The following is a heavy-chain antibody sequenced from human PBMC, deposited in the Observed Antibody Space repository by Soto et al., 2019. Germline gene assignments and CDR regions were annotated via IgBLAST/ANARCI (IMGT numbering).Heavy chain of an antibody. CDR1: GFTFSSYA. CDR3: AKDLPTYYDILTGSHYFDY. CDR2: ISGSGGST. V-gene: IGHV3-23*01. D-gene: IGHD3-9*01. J-gene: IGHJ4*02. Sequence: GGSLRLSCAASGFTFSSYAMSWVRQAPGKGLEWVSAISGSGGSTYYADSVKGRFTISRDNSKNTLYLQMNSLRAEDTAVYYCAKDLPTYYDILTGSHYFDYWGQGTLVTSPQ.